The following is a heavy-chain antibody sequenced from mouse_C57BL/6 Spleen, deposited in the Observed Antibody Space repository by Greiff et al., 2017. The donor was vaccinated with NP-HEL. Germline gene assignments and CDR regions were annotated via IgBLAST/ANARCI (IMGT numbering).Heavy chain of an antibody. CDR3: ARERGITTVVATRNWYFDV. CDR2: IDPSDSYT. J-gene: IGHJ1*03. Sequence: VQLQQPGAELVRPGTSVKLSCKASGYTFTSYWMHWVKQRPGQGLEWIGVIDPSDSYTNYNQKFKGKATLTVDTSSSTAYMQLSSLTSEDSAVYYCARERGITTVVATRNWYFDVWGTGTTVTVSS. CDR1: GYTFTSYW. V-gene: IGHV1-59*01. D-gene: IGHD1-1*01.